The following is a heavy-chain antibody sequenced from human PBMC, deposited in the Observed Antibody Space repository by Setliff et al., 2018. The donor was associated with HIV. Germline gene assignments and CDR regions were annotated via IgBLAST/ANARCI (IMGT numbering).Heavy chain of an antibody. CDR2: IYHSGTI. D-gene: IGHD3-16*01. Sequence: SETLSLTCDVSGYSISSGYYWGLIRQPPGKGLEWIGSIYHSGTIFYKPSLKSRLAISVDTSKNHFSLNLTSVTAADTAVYFCSRHRANWGGPWDYWGQGTLVTVSS. CDR1: GYSISSGYY. V-gene: IGHV4-38-2*01. CDR3: SRHRANWGGPWDY. J-gene: IGHJ4*02.